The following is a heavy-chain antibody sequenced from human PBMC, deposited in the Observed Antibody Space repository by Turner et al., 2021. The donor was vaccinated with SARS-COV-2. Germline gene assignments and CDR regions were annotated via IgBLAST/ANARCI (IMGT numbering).Heavy chain of an antibody. Sequence: EVQLVESGGGLVKPGGSLRLSCAASGFTFSSYSMNWVRQAPGKGLEWVSSISSSSSYIYYADSMKGRFTISRDNAKNSLYLQMNSLRAEETAVYYCARGTYYYDSSTYSGTNWFDPWGQGTLVTVSS. V-gene: IGHV3-21*01. D-gene: IGHD3-22*01. CDR3: ARGTYYYDSSTYSGTNWFDP. CDR1: GFTFSSYS. J-gene: IGHJ5*02. CDR2: ISSSSSYI.